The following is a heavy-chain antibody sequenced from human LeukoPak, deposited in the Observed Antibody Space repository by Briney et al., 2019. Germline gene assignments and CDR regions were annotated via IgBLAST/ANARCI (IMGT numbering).Heavy chain of an antibody. Sequence: SETLSLTCTVSGGSISSYYWGWIRQPPGKGLEWIGYIYYSGSTNYNPSLKSRVTISVDTSKNQFSLKLSSVTAADTAVYYCARGLGPAAFYYYMDVWGKGTTVTVSS. D-gene: IGHD2-2*01. J-gene: IGHJ6*03. V-gene: IGHV4-59*01. CDR1: GGSISSYY. CDR2: IYYSGST. CDR3: ARGLGPAAFYYYMDV.